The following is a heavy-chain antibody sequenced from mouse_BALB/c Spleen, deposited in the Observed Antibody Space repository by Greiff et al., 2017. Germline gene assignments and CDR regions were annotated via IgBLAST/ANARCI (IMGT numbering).Heavy chain of an antibody. Sequence: EVKLVESGAELVRPGASVKLSCKASGFNIKDYYMHWVKQRPEQGLEWIGWIDPENGNTIYDPKFQGKASITADTSSNTAYLQLSSLTSEDTAVYYCARDYGSYGGSMDYWGQGTSVTVSS. V-gene: IGHV14-1*02. CDR2: IDPENGNT. CDR3: ARDYGSYGGSMDY. D-gene: IGHD2-1*01. CDR1: GFNIKDYY. J-gene: IGHJ4*01.